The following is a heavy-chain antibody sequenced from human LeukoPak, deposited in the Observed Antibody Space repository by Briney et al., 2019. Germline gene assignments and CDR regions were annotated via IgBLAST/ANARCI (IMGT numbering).Heavy chain of an antibody. D-gene: IGHD6-19*01. Sequence: GASVKVSCKASGYTFTSYWIAWVRQMPGKGLEWMGIIYLGDSDTRYSPSFQGQVTISADKSISTAYLQWSSLKASDTAMYYCARSGGSGWDEGFDYWGQGTLVTVSS. CDR3: ARSGGSGWDEGFDY. CDR1: GYTFTSYW. CDR2: IYLGDSDT. V-gene: IGHV5-51*01. J-gene: IGHJ4*02.